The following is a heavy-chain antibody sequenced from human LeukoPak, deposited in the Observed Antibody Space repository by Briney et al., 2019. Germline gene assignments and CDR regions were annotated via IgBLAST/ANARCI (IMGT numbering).Heavy chain of an antibody. CDR3: ARVYYDILTGYPYNWFDP. V-gene: IGHV4-59*01. CDR2: IYYSGST. CDR1: GGSISSYY. J-gene: IGHJ5*02. Sequence: SETLSLTCTVSGGSISSYYWSWIRQPPGKGLEWIGYIYYSGSTNYNPSLKSRVTISVDTSKNQFSLKLSSVTAADTAVYYCARVYYDILTGYPYNWFDPWGQGTLVTVSS. D-gene: IGHD3-9*01.